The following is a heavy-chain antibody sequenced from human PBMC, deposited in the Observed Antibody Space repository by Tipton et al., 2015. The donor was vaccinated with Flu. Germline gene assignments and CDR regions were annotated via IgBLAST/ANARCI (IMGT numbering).Heavy chain of an antibody. CDR1: GFTVSSNY. J-gene: IGHJ5*02. V-gene: IGHV3-53*01. Sequence: GSLRLSCAASGFTVSSNYMSWVRQAPEKGLEWVSVIYSGGSTYYADSVKGRFTISRDNSKNTLCLQMNSLRAEDTAVYYCARVAVRSGMGFDPWGQGTLVTVSS. CDR2: IYSGGST. CDR3: ARVAVRSGMGFDP. D-gene: IGHD6-25*01.